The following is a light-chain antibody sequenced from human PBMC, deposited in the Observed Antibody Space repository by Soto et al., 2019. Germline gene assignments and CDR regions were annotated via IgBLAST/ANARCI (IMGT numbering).Light chain of an antibody. CDR2: EDV. Sequence: NFLLTQPHSVSESPGKTVTISCTRTSGSIDTNYVQWFQLRPGSAPTTLIYEDVERPSGVPGRFSGSIDSSSNSASLTISELKTEDEADCYCQSSNGRSVVFGGGTKLTVL. J-gene: IGLJ2*01. CDR3: QSSNGRSVV. V-gene: IGLV6-57*04. CDR1: SGSIDTNY.